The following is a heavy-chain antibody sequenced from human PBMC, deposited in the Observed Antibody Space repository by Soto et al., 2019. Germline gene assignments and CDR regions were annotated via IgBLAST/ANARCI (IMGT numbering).Heavy chain of an antibody. CDR2: ISAYNGNT. Sequence: GASVKVSCKASGYAFTSYGISWVRQAPGQGLEWMGWISAYNGNTNYAQKLQGRVTMTTDTSTSTAYMELRSLRSDDTAEYYCARDGDFGVVIYYYYYGMDVWGQGTTVTVSS. CDR3: ARDGDFGVVIYYYYYGMDV. CDR1: GYAFTSYG. D-gene: IGHD3-3*01. V-gene: IGHV1-18*04. J-gene: IGHJ6*02.